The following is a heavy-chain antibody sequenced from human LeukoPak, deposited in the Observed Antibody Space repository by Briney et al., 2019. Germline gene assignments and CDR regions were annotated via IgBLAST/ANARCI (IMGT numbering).Heavy chain of an antibody. V-gene: IGHV3-53*05. J-gene: IGHJ6*04. CDR1: GLSVSSNF. CDR3: AKDTDFPDV. D-gene: IGHD3-3*01. CDR2: IYGGGST. Sequence: GGSLRLSCAATGLSVSSNFMSWVRQAPGKGLEWVSVIYGGGSTYYADSVKGRFTISRDTPKNTLYLQMNSLRAEDTAVYYCAKDTDFPDVWGKGTTVTVSS.